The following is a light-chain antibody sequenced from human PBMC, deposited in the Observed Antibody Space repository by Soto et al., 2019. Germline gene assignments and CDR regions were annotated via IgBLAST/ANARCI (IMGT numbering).Light chain of an antibody. CDR3: QQRSNWWIT. CDR2: DTY. CDR1: QYVSSDN. V-gene: IGKV3-11*01. Sequence: EIVLTQSPGTLSLSPGERATLSCRASQYVSSDNLAWYQQKHGQVPRLLIYDTYNRATGIQARFSGSGSGTDFTLTISSLEPEEFAVYYCQQRSNWWITFGQGTRLEIK. J-gene: IGKJ5*01.